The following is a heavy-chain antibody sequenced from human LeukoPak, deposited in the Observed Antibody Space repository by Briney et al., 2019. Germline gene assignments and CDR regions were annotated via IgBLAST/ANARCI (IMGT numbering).Heavy chain of an antibody. CDR1: GFTFSTYA. Sequence: PGGSLRLSCAPSGFTFSTYAMSWVRQAPGKGLEWVSGISASGANTYYADSAQGRFTISRDNAKNTLYLQLNSLNAEDTAVYYCAKALSYAYVWTEVSWGQGTLVTVSS. CDR3: AKALSYAYVWTEVS. J-gene: IGHJ5*02. CDR2: ISASGANT. D-gene: IGHD3-16*01. V-gene: IGHV3-23*01.